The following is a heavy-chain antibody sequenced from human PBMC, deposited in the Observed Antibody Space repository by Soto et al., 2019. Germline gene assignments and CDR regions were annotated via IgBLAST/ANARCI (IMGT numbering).Heavy chain of an antibody. V-gene: IGHV3-21*01. J-gene: IGHJ4*02. CDR2: ISSSSSYI. D-gene: IGHD6-19*01. CDR1: GFTFSSYS. CDR3: ARDLIAVAGLPFDY. Sequence: GGALRLSCAASGFTFSSYSMNWVRQAPGKGLEWVSSISSSSSYIYYADSVKGRFTISRDNAKNSLYLQMNSLRAEDTAVYYCARDLIAVAGLPFDYWGQGTLVTVSS.